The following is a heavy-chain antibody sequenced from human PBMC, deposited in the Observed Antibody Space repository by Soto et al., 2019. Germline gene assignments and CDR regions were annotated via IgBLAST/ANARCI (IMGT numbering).Heavy chain of an antibody. CDR1: GFTFSSYW. CDR2: IKQDGGEK. Sequence: PGGSLRLSCAASGFTFSSYWMSWVRQAPGKGLEWVANIKQDGGEKYYVDSVKGRFTISRDNAKNSLYLQVNSPRAEDTAVYYCVRDPLGYGSSAECNWSEYFDYWGQG. CDR3: VRDPLGYGSSAECNWSEYFDY. V-gene: IGHV3-7*04. J-gene: IGHJ4*02. D-gene: IGHD2-2*01.